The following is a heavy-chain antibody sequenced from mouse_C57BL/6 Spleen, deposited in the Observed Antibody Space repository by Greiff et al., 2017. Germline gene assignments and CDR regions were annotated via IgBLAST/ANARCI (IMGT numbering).Heavy chain of an antibody. Sequence: VQLQQSGAELVKPGASVKLSCKASGYTFTGYWIEWVKQRPGHGLEWIGKIVPGSGSTNYNEKFKGKATFTADTSSNTAYMHLSSLTSEDSAVYYGARWGPYCGFAYWGQGTLVTVSA. CDR2: IVPGSGST. V-gene: IGHV1-9*01. CDR1: GYTFTGYW. J-gene: IGHJ3*01. CDR3: ARWGPYCGFAY. D-gene: IGHD1-1*01.